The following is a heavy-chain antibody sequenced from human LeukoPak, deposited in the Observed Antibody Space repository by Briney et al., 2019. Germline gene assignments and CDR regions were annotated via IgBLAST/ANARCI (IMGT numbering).Heavy chain of an antibody. D-gene: IGHD2-21*02. Sequence: SETLSLTCTVSGGSISSSSYYWGWIRQPPGKGLEWIGSIYYSGSTYYNPSLKSRVTISVDTSKNQFSLRLSSVTAADTAVYYCARVGVTHYAADYWGQGALVTVSS. CDR2: IYYSGST. V-gene: IGHV4-39*07. CDR3: ARVGVTHYAADY. CDR1: GGSISSSSYY. J-gene: IGHJ4*02.